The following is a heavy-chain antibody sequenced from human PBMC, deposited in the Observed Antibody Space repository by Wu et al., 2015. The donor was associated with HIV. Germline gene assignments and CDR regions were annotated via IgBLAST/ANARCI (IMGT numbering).Heavy chain of an antibody. V-gene: IGHV1-46*01. CDR1: GYTFTSYY. CDR3: ARGGLGAGSAVNYYYGMDV. J-gene: IGHJ6*01. CDR2: INPSGGST. Sequence: QVQLVQSGAEVKKPGASVKVSCKASGYTFTSYYMHWVRQAPGQGLEWMGIINPSGGSTSYAQKFQGRVTMTRDTSTSTVYMELSSLRSEDTAVYYCARGGLGAGSAVNYYYGMDVWGPRDHGSPSPQ. D-gene: IGHD2-2*01.